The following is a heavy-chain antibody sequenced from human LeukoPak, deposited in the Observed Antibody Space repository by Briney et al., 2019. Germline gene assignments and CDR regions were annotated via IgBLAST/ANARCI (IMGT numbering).Heavy chain of an antibody. J-gene: IGHJ4*02. CDR3: ARDGDPQY. V-gene: IGHV4-59*01. CDR1: GGCISSYY. Sequence: SETLSLTCAVSGGCISSYYWSWIRQPPGKGLEWIGYIYYSGSTNYNPSLKSRVTISVDTSKNQFSLKPSSVTAADTAVYYCARDGDPQYWGQGTLVTVSS. CDR2: IYYSGST. D-gene: IGHD7-27*01.